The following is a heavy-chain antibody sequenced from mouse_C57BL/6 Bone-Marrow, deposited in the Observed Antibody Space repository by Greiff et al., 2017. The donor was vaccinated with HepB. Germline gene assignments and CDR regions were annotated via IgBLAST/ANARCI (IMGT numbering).Heavy chain of an antibody. D-gene: IGHD1-1*01. V-gene: IGHV1-52*01. CDR3: ARYYGSSYVGYVDY. J-gene: IGHJ2*01. CDR1: GYTFTSYW. CDR2: IDPSDSET. Sequence: QVQLQQPGAELVRPGSSVKLSCKASGYTFTSYWMHWVKQRPIQGLEWIGNIDPSDSETHYNQKFKDKATLTVDKSSSTAYMQLSSLTSEDSAVYYCARYYGSSYVGYVDYWGQGTTLTVSS.